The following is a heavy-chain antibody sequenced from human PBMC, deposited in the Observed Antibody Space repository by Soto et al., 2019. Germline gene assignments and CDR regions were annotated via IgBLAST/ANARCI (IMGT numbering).Heavy chain of an antibody. D-gene: IGHD6-13*01. CDR2: ISGNGGSS. V-gene: IGHV3-23*01. CDR3: AKQGAATGDFDH. J-gene: IGHJ4*02. Sequence: EVQLLESGGGLVQPGGSLRLSCAASGFTFSSYVMTWVRQAPGKGLEWVSSISGNGGSSFYADSVRGRFTISRDSSKNTRYLQMNALRAEDTALYYCAKQGAATGDFDHWGQGALVTVSS. CDR1: GFTFSSYV.